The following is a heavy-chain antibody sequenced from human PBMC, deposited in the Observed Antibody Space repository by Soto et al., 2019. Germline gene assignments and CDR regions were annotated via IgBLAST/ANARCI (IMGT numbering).Heavy chain of an antibody. D-gene: IGHD4-4*01. J-gene: IGHJ4*02. V-gene: IGHV3-7*01. CDR1: GFTFSSYW. CDR2: IKQDGSEK. CDR3: AREEKVNPWVHDYSNFWAYYFDY. Sequence: GGSLRLSCAASGFTFSSYWMSWVRQAPGKGLEWVANIKQDGSEKYYVDSVKGRFTISRDNAKNSLYLQMNSLRAEDTAVYYCAREEKVNPWVHDYSNFWAYYFDYWGQGTLVTVSS.